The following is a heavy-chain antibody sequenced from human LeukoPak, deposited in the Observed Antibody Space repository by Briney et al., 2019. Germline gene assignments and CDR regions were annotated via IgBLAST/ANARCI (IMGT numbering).Heavy chain of an antibody. CDR3: ATSVTGYSSPFYY. Sequence: PGGSLRLSCAASGFNFNSYDVQWVRQSPGKGLEWVTFIRYDGSEKYYVDSVEGRFTISRDNSKNTLYLQMNSLRAEDTAVYYCATSVTGYSSPFYYWGQGTLVTVSP. CDR1: GFNFNSYD. D-gene: IGHD6-13*01. V-gene: IGHV3-30*02. J-gene: IGHJ4*02. CDR2: IRYDGSEK.